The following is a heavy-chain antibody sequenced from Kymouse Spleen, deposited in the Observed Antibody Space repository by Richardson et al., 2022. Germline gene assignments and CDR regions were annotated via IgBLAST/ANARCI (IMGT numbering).Heavy chain of an antibody. Sequence: EVQLVESGGGLVQPGGSLRLSCAASGFTFSSYAMSWVRQAPGKGLEWVSAISGSGGSTYYADSVKGRFTISRDNSKNTLYLQMNSLRAEDTAVYYCAKGGIFGVVFYYGMDVWGQGTTVTVSS. CDR1: GFTFSSYA. CDR2: ISGSGGST. J-gene: IGHJ6*02. V-gene: IGHV3-23*04. D-gene: IGHD3-3*01. CDR3: AKGGIFGVVFYYGMDV.